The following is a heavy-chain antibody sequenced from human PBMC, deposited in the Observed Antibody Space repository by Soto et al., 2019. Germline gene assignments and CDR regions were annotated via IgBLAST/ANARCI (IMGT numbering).Heavy chain of an antibody. D-gene: IGHD2-2*01. V-gene: IGHV3-72*01. J-gene: IGHJ4*02. CDR2: IKNKANSYTT. Sequence: PGGSLRLSCAASGFTFSAHYMDWVLQAPGKGLEWVGRIKNKANSYTTEYAASVEGRFTISREDSQNSLYLQMNSLKTEDTAVYYCARVSLVGPSGGRYFDYWGQGSQVTVSS. CDR1: GFTFSAHY. CDR3: ARVSLVGPSGGRYFDY.